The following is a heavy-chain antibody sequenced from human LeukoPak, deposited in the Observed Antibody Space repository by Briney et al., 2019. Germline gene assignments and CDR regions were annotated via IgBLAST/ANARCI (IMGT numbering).Heavy chain of an antibody. Sequence: GGSLRLSCAASGFTVSSSYMSWVRQAPGKGLEWVSVIYSGGAIHYADSVKGRFTIYRDNAKNTLYLQMNSLRTEDTAVYYCARGHSTGNPDPFDYWGQGTLVTVSS. D-gene: IGHD3-22*01. V-gene: IGHV3-53*01. CDR1: GFTVSSSY. J-gene: IGHJ4*02. CDR2: IYSGGAI. CDR3: ARGHSTGNPDPFDY.